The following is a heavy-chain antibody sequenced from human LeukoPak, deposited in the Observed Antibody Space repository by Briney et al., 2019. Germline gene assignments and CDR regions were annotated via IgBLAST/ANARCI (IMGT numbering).Heavy chain of an antibody. CDR1: GGSISSGGYY. CDR3: XXXSRVRSPSYSRSRNYYGMDV. J-gene: IGHJ6*02. CDR2: IYYSGST. V-gene: IGHV4-31*03. Sequence: SQTLSLTCTVSGGSISSGGYYWSWIRQHPGKGLEWIGYIYYSGSTYYNPSLKSRVTISVDTSKNQFSLKLSSVTAADTAVYYXXXXSRVRSPSYSRSRNYYGMDVWGQGTTVTVSS. D-gene: IGHD6-13*01.